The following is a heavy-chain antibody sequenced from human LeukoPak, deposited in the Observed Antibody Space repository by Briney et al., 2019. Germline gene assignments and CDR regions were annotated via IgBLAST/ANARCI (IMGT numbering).Heavy chain of an antibody. CDR3: VRGRYNYGYIFDY. D-gene: IGHD5-18*01. J-gene: IGHJ4*02. V-gene: IGHV3-21*01. CDR2: ISSSSSYI. Sequence: GGSLRLSCAVSGFTLSSYSMNWVRQAPGKGLEWASSISSSSSYIYYADSVKGRFTISRDNAKNSLYLQVNSLRAEDTAVYYCVRGRYNYGYIFDYWGQGTLVTVSS. CDR1: GFTLSSYS.